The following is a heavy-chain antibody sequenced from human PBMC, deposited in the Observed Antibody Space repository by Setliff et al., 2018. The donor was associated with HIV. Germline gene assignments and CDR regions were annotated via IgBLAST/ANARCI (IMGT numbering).Heavy chain of an antibody. D-gene: IGHD6-19*01. CDR3: ARRRGQKATGWYYFDF. Sequence: SETLSLTCSVSGGPITSNTYFWDWIRQAPGKGLEWIGSIYHNGNTYYNPSLKSRVSISVDTSKRQFSLKLTSVTAGDSALYYCARRRGQKATGWYYFDFWGQGALVPSPQ. J-gene: IGHJ4*02. CDR2: IYHNGNT. V-gene: IGHV4-39*01. CDR1: GGPITSNTYF.